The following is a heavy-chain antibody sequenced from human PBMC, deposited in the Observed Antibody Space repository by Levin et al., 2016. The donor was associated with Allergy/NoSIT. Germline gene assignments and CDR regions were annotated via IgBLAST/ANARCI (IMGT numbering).Heavy chain of an antibody. V-gene: IGHV5-51*01. CDR3: ARLRWTGILPASFDP. Sequence: GGSLRLSCKGSGYTFSNNWIAWVRQTPGKGLECMGIIYPGDSDTRYNPSFQGQVTISADRSISTAYLQWSSLKDTDTAMYYCARLRWTGILPASFDPWGQGTLVTVSS. CDR2: IYPGDSDT. CDR1: GYTFSNNW. D-gene: IGHD1-14*01. J-gene: IGHJ5*02.